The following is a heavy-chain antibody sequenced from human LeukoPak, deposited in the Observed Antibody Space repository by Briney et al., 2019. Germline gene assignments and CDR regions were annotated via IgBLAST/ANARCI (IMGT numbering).Heavy chain of an antibody. D-gene: IGHD6-19*01. CDR3: AKDVRRSGSFQNDF. V-gene: IGHV3-43*02. CDR1: GFTFDDYA. Sequence: GGSLRLSCATSGFTFDDYAMHWVRQPPGKGLEWVSLISGGGGSTYYGDPVKGRFTISRDNSKNSLYPQMNALRTQDTALYFCAKDVRRSGSFQNDFWGQGTLVTVSS. CDR2: ISGGGGST. J-gene: IGHJ4*02.